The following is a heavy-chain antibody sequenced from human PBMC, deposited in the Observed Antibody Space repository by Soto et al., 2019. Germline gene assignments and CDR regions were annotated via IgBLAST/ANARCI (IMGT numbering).Heavy chain of an antibody. Sequence: SETLSLTCTVSGGSISSGGYYWSWIRQHPGKGLEWIGYIYYSGSTYYNPSLKSRVTISVDTSKNQFSLKLSSVTAADTAVYYCARDLDYSHSSSPNYYYYYGMDVWGQGTTVTVSS. D-gene: IGHD6-6*01. CDR2: IYYSGST. CDR3: ARDLDYSHSSSPNYYYYYGMDV. J-gene: IGHJ6*02. CDR1: GGSISSGGYY. V-gene: IGHV4-31*03.